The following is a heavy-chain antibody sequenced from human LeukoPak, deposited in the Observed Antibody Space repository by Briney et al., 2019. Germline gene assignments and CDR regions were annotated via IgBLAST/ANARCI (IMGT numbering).Heavy chain of an antibody. V-gene: IGHV3-7*04. CDR1: GFTFSSYE. CDR2: IKQDGGEK. CDR3: ARVSRVVAYLSSFDY. J-gene: IGHJ4*02. D-gene: IGHD2-15*01. Sequence: PGGSLRLSCAASGFTFSSYEMTWVCQAPGKGLEWVANIKQDGGEKYYVDSVKGRFTISRDNAKNSLYLQMNSLRAEDTAVYYCARVSRVVAYLSSFDYWGQGTLVTVSS.